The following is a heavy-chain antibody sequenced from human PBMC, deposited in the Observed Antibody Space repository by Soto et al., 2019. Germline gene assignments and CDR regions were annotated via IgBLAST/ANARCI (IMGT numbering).Heavy chain of an antibody. Sequence: GASVKVSCKASGYTFNSYGISWVRQAPGQGLEWMGWISVYNGNTNYAQKVQGRVTMTTDTSTSTAYMELRSLRSDDTAVYYCARGVGSRVMGYYFDYWGQGTLVTVSS. V-gene: IGHV1-18*01. CDR2: ISVYNGNT. CDR3: ARGVGSRVMGYYFDY. CDR1: GYTFNSYG. J-gene: IGHJ4*02. D-gene: IGHD5-18*01.